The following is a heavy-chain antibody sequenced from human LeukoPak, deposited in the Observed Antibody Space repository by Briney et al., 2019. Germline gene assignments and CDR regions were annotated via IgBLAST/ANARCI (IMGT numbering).Heavy chain of an antibody. CDR2: INSGGSST. D-gene: IGHD5-12*01. J-gene: IGHJ4*02. Sequence: GGSLTLSCAASGFTFSSYWMHWVRQAPGKGRMWVSRINSGGSSTSYADSVKGRFTISRDNAKNTLYLQMNSLRAEDTAVFYCARVGQAGYVGYPLEYRGQGTLVTVSS. CDR1: GFTFSSYW. CDR3: ARVGQAGYVGYPLEY. V-gene: IGHV3-74*01.